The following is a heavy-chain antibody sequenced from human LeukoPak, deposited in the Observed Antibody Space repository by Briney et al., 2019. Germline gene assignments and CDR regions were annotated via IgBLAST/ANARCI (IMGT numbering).Heavy chain of an antibody. CDR1: GYTFTTYY. CDR3: ARSALSGTGYFDY. J-gene: IGHJ4*02. D-gene: IGHD1-1*01. V-gene: IGHV1-46*01. Sequence: GASVKLSCKASGYTFTTYYMHWVRQVPGQGLEWMGIINPNDGGTAYAQKFRGRVSMTGDTSTSTVYMELTSLISEDTAVYYCARSALSGTGYFDYWGQGTLVTVSS. CDR2: INPNDGGT.